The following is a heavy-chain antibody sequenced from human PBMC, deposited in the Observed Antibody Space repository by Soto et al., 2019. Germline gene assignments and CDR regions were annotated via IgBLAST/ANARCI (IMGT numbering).Heavy chain of an antibody. V-gene: IGHV1-18*01. CDR1: GYTFTSYG. Sequence: ASVKVSCKASGYTFTSYGISWVRQAPGQGLEWMGWISAYNGNTNYAQKLQGRVTMTTDTSTTTAYMELRGLTSDDTAVYYCARGAVVPAAVVEYFQHWGQGTLVTVTS. D-gene: IGHD2-2*01. CDR2: ISAYNGNT. J-gene: IGHJ1*01. CDR3: ARGAVVPAAVVEYFQH.